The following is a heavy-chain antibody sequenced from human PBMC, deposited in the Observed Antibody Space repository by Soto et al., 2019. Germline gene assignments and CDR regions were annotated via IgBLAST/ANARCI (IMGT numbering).Heavy chain of an antibody. V-gene: IGHV3-23*01. D-gene: IGHD6-19*01. CDR2: ISGSGTST. J-gene: IGHJ6*02. CDR3: APTEQWLVSLYYYGMDV. CDR1: GFTFSSYV. Sequence: EVQLLGSGGGLVQPGGSLRLSCAASGFTFSSYVMSWVRQAPGKGLEWVSGISGSGTSTYYADSVKGRFTISRDNSKNTLYLQMSSLRAEDTAVYYCAPTEQWLVSLYYYGMDVWGQGTTVTVSS.